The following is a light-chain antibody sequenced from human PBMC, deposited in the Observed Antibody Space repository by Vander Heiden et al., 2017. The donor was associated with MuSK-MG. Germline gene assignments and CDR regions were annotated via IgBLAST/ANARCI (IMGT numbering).Light chain of an antibody. CDR3: QQYYSPPFT. V-gene: IGKV4-1*01. Sequence: DIVMTQSPDSLGVSLGERATITCKSSQSVLYTSNNKNYLAWYQQKPGQPPKLLIYWASTRQSGVPERFSGSGSGTDFTLTINNLQAEDLAVYSCQQYYSPPFTFGPGTTVENK. CDR1: QSVLYTSNNKNY. J-gene: IGKJ3*01. CDR2: WAS.